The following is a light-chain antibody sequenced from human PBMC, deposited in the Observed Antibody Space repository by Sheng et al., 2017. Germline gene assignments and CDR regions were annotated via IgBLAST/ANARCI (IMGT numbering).Light chain of an antibody. Sequence: DIVMTQSPDSLAVSLGERATINCKSSQSVLSTSNNKNYLAWYQQKPGQPPKLLIYWASTRQSGVPERFSGSGSGTDFSLTISSLQAEDVALYYCQQHYGTPFTFGPGTKVGIK. CDR2: WAS. CDR3: QQHYGTPFT. J-gene: IGKJ3*01. CDR1: QSVLSTSNNKNY. V-gene: IGKV4-1*01.